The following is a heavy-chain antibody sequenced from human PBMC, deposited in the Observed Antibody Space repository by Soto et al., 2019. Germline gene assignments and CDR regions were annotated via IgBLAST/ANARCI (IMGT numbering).Heavy chain of an antibody. D-gene: IGHD2-2*01. CDR2: IWYDGSNK. Sequence: GGSLRLSCAASGFTFSSYGMHWLRQAPGKGLEWVAVIWYDGSNKYYADSVKGRCTISSDNSKNTLYLQMNSLSAEDTAVYYCAREVHQPLHYYCGKDVWGQGTRVTVAS. J-gene: IGHJ6*02. V-gene: IGHV3-33*01. CDR3: AREVHQPLHYYCGKDV. CDR1: GFTFSSYG.